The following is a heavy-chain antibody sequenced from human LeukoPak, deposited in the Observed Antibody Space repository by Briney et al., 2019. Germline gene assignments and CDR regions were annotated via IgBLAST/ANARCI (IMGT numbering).Heavy chain of an antibody. V-gene: IGHV3-23*01. CDR2: ISGSGGST. CDR3: AKDLGELLPSCYDY. D-gene: IGHD1-26*01. J-gene: IGHJ4*02. CDR1: GFTFSSYA. Sequence: PGGSLRLSCAASGFTFSSYAMSWVRQAPGKGLEWVSAISGSGGSTYYADSVKGRFTISRDNSKNTLYPQMNSLRAEDTAVYYCAKDLGELLPSCYDYWGQGTLVTVSS.